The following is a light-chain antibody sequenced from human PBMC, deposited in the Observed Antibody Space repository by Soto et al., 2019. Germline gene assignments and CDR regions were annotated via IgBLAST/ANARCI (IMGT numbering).Light chain of an antibody. CDR2: GAS. J-gene: IGKJ1*01. Sequence: EIVMTQSPATLSVSPGERATLPCRASQSVSSNLAWYQQKPGQAPRLLIYGASTRATGIPARFSGSGSGTEFRLTISTLQPEDSAVYSCQQYNNWPWTFGQGTKVEIK. CDR1: QSVSSN. CDR3: QQYNNWPWT. V-gene: IGKV3-15*01.